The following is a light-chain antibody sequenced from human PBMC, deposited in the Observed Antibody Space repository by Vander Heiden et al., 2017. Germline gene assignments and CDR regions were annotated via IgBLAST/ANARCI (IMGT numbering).Light chain of an antibody. Sequence: QSALPQPPSVSGAPGQRVTISCTGSTSNVGAGYDVHWYQQLPGTAPKLLIPGNNNRPSGVPDRFSASKSGTSASLAITGLQAEDEADYYCQSYDNSLNSCVFGGGTNLTVL. CDR2: GNN. CDR3: QSYDNSLNSCV. CDR1: TSNVGAGYD. J-gene: IGLJ3*02. V-gene: IGLV1-40*01.